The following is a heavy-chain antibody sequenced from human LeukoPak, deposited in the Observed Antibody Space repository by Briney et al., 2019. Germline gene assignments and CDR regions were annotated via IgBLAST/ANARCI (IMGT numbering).Heavy chain of an antibody. V-gene: IGHV4-59*01. CDR3: ARGSRNSGAFDI. Sequence: PSETLSLTCTVSGGSISGYYWSWIRQPPGEGLEWIGYIYNSGNTNYNPSLKSRVTISVDTSKNQFSLKLTSVTAADTAVYYCARGSRNSGAFDIWGQGTMVTVSS. D-gene: IGHD3-10*01. J-gene: IGHJ3*02. CDR2: IYNSGNT. CDR1: GGSISGYY.